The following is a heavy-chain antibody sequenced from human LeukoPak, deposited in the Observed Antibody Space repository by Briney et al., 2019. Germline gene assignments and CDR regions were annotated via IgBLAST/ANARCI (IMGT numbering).Heavy chain of an antibody. D-gene: IGHD3-10*01. Sequence: GGSLRLSCAASGFTFSSYAMTGVRQAPEKGLEGVSTFTARGAITYYADSVKGRFTISRDNSKNTLYLQVNSLRAEDTAVYYCAKDAVAPGSGGDFFDYWGQGTLVTVSP. CDR1: GFTFSSYA. V-gene: IGHV3-23*01. CDR3: AKDAVAPGSGGDFFDY. J-gene: IGHJ4*02. CDR2: FTARGAIT.